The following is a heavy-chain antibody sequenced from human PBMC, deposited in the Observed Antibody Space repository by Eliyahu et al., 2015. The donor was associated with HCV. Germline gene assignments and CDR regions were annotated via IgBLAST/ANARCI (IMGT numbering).Heavy chain of an antibody. V-gene: IGHV4-59*01. CDR2: XHYXGST. D-gene: IGHD6-19*01. CDR3: ASGGGGIAVAGTGGWFDP. J-gene: IGHJ5*02. CDR1: GGXXTXYY. Sequence: QVQLQESGPGLVKPSETLSXTCTVSGGXXTXYYWSWNRQPPGKGLEWIGYXHYXGSTNYNPSLKSRVTISVDTSKNQFSLNLTSVTAADTAVYYCASGGGGIAVAGTGGWFDPWGQGTLVTVSS.